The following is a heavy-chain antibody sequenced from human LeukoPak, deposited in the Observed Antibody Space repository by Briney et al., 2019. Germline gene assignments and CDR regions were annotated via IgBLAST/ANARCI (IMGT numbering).Heavy chain of an antibody. Sequence: GGSLRLSCAASGFTFSDYYMSWIRQAPGKGLEWVSYISGSGDIIYYADSVKGRFTISRDNARNSLYLQMNSLIAEDTAVDYCAKDRMIVVVKGIDAFDIWGQGTMVTVSS. CDR2: ISGSGDII. D-gene: IGHD3-22*01. CDR3: AKDRMIVVVKGIDAFDI. J-gene: IGHJ3*02. CDR1: GFTFSDYY. V-gene: IGHV3-11*01.